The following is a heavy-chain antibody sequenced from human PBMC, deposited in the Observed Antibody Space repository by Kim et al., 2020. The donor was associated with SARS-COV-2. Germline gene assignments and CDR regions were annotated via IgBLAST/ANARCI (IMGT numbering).Heavy chain of an antibody. J-gene: IGHJ4*01. CDR1: GFIFTNYA. D-gene: IGHD3-10*01. Sequence: GGSLRLSCVASGFIFTNYAMTWVRQAPGKGLEWVSGINGGDNSTYYADSVKGRFTISRDNSKNTLFLQMNSLRVEDTAIYYCTKARGPTDGASNYWGQG. V-gene: IGHV3-23*01. CDR3: TKARGPTDGASNY. CDR2: INGGDNST.